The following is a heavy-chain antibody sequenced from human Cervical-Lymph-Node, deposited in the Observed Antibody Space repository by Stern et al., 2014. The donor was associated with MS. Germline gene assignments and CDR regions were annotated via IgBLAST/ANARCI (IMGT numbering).Heavy chain of an antibody. Sequence: EVQLVESGAEVKKPGESLKISCKGSGYSFTAHWIAWVRQMPGQGLEWMGIISPGDSDPRYSPSFQGQVTISADKSISTAYLQWSSLKASDTAMYYCARDYGDYAFDYWGQGTLVTVSS. J-gene: IGHJ4*02. V-gene: IGHV5-51*01. CDR2: ISPGDSDP. D-gene: IGHD4-17*01. CDR1: GYSFTAHW. CDR3: ARDYGDYAFDY.